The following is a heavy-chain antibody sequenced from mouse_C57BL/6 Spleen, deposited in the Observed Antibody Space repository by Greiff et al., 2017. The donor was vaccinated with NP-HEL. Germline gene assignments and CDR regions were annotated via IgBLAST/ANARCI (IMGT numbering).Heavy chain of an antibody. CDR1: GYTFTDYE. CDR3: TRSYYYGRRDYFDY. Sequence: QVQLQQSGAELVRPGASVTLSCKASGYTFTDYEMHWVKQTPVHGLEWIGAIDPETGGTAYNQKFKGKAILTADKSSSTAYMGLRSLTSEDSAVYYCTRSYYYGRRDYFDYWGQGTTLTVSS. J-gene: IGHJ2*01. V-gene: IGHV1-15*01. CDR2: IDPETGGT. D-gene: IGHD1-1*01.